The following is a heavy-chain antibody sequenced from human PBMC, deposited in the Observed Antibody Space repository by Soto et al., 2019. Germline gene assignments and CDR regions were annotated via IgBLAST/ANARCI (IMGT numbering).Heavy chain of an antibody. CDR2: ISYDGSNK. CDR3: AKDRSYYDSSGYYLYYYYYGMDV. D-gene: IGHD3-22*01. Sequence: GGSLRLSCAASGFTFSSYGMHWVRQAPGKGLEWVAGISYDGSNKYYADSVKVRFTISRDNSKNTLYLQMNILRAEDTAVYYCAKDRSYYDSSGYYLYYYYYGMDVWGQGTTVTVS. CDR1: GFTFSSYG. J-gene: IGHJ6*02. V-gene: IGHV3-30*18.